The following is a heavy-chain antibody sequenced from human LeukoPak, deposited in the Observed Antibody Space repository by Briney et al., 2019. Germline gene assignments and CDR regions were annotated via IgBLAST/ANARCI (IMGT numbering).Heavy chain of an antibody. V-gene: IGHV3-48*02. CDR3: ARVDIYNRNPLSLGC. Sequence: PGGSLRLSCAASGFSFSSYSMNWVRQAPGQGLEWVSYISSSSTTIYYTDSVKGRFTISRDNAKNSLYLQMNNLRDEDTAVYYCARVDIYNRNPLSLGCWGQGTLVTVSS. D-gene: IGHD5-12*01. J-gene: IGHJ4*02. CDR1: GFSFSSYS. CDR2: ISSSSTTI.